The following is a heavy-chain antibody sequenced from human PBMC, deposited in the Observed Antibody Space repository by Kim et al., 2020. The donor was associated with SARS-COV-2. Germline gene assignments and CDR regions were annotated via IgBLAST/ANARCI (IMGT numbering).Heavy chain of an antibody. Sequence: SNIIYSPSFQGQVTISADKSISTAYLQWSSLKASDTAIYYCARSDTSAFSYWGQGTPVTVSS. CDR2: SNI. D-gene: IGHD3-22*01. V-gene: IGHV5-51*01. CDR3: ARSDTSAFSY. J-gene: IGHJ4*02.